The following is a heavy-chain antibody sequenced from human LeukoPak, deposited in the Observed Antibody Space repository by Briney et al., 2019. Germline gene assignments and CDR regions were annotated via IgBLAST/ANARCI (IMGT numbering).Heavy chain of an antibody. CDR1: GGSISSYY. Sequence: PSETLSLTCTVSGGSISSYYWSWIRQPPGKGLEWIAYISDIGSINYDPSLKSRVTISLDTSKNQFSLKLSSVTAADTAVYYCAGHHPRNTVDFWGQGTLVTVSS. CDR3: AGHHPRNTVDF. J-gene: IGHJ4*02. CDR2: ISDIGSI. V-gene: IGHV4-59*08. D-gene: IGHD2/OR15-2a*01.